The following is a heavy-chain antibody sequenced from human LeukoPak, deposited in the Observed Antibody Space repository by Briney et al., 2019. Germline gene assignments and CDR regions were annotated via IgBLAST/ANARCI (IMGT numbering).Heavy chain of an antibody. CDR1: GGSFSNYY. V-gene: IGHV4-59*01. D-gene: IGHD4-11*01. J-gene: IGHJ4*02. CDR3: ARDDHSNYRFDY. CDR2: NYSSGST. Sequence: PSETLSLTCTVQGGSFSNYYWSWIRQPPGKGLEWIGNNYSSGSTNYNPSLKSRVTISLDTSKNQFSLRVTSVTAADTAVYYCARDDHSNYRFDYWGQGALVTISA.